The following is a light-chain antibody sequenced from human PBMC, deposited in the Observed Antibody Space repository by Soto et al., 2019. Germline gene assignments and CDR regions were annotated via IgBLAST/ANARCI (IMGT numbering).Light chain of an antibody. J-gene: IGLJ3*02. V-gene: IGLV1-44*01. CDR3: QAYDYSLTAMV. CDR2: SNN. Sequence: QSVLTQPPSASGTPGQRVTISCSESRSNIGSKTVYWYQHLPGTAPKLLIHSNNQRPSGVPERFSGSKSGTSASLAITGLQAEDEADYYCQAYDYSLTAMVFGGGTKLTVL. CDR1: RSNIGSKT.